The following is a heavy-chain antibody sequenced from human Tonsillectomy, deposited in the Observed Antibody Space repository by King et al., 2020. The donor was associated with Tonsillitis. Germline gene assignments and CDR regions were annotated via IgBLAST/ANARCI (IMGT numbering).Heavy chain of an antibody. Sequence: VQLVESGGGLVQPGGSLRLSCAASGFTFSSYAMSWVRQAPGKGLEWVSAISGSGGSTYYADSMKGRFTISRDNSKNTLYLQMNSLRAEDTAVYYCAIQSRVYYYDSSGYFDIWGQGTMVTVSS. CDR1: GFTFSSYA. CDR2: ISGSGGST. J-gene: IGHJ3*02. D-gene: IGHD3-22*01. V-gene: IGHV3-23*04. CDR3: AIQSRVYYYDSSGYFDI.